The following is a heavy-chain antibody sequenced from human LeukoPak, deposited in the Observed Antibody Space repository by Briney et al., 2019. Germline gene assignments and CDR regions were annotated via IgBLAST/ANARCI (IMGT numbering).Heavy chain of an antibody. J-gene: IGHJ5*02. CDR3: ASGYCSSTSCLNWFDP. V-gene: IGHV1-69*05. Sequence: ASVKVSCKASGGTFSSYAISWVRQAPGQGLEWMGGIIPIFGTANYAQKFQGRVTITTDESTSTAYMELSSLRSEDTAVYYCASGYCSSTSCLNWFDPWGQGTLVTVSS. CDR1: GGTFSSYA. CDR2: IIPIFGTA. D-gene: IGHD2-2*01.